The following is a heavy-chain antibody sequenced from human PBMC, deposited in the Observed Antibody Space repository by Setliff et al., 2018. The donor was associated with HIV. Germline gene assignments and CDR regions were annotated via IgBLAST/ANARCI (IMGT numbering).Heavy chain of an antibody. J-gene: IGHJ4*02. CDR1: GGSISSGDYY. CDR3: ARARSDWYDVRPYYFDL. V-gene: IGHV4-30-4*08. CDR2: IYYSGNT. Sequence: SETLSLTCTVSGGSISSGDYYWSWIRQPPGKGLEWIGYIYYSGNTYYNPSLKSRVTISVDKSKNQFSLTLSSVTAADTAVYYCARARSDWYDVRPYYFDLWGQGTPVTVSS. D-gene: IGHD6-19*01.